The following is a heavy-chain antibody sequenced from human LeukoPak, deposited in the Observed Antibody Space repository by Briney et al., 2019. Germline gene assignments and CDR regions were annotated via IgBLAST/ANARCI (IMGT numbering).Heavy chain of an antibody. V-gene: IGHV3-7*03. D-gene: IGHD3-22*01. CDR2: XKQDGSEK. J-gene: IGHJ4*02. CDR1: X. Sequence: XMSWVXQAXXXXLXWVAXXKQDGSEKYYVDSVKGRFTISRDNAKNSLYLQMNSLRAEDTAVYYCARAQYYYDSSGQIQYYFDYWGQGTLVTVSS. CDR3: ARAQYYYDSSGQIQYYFDY.